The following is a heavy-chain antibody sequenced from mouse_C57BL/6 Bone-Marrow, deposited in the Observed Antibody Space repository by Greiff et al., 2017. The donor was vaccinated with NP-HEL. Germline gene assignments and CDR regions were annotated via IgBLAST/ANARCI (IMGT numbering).Heavy chain of an antibody. CDR3: ARDALYGSSFYAMDY. J-gene: IGHJ4*01. Sequence: EVKLVESGGGLVQSGRSLRLSCATSGFTFSDFYMEWVRQAPGKGLEWIAASRNKANDYTTEYSASVKGRFIVSRDTSQSILYLQMNTLRAEDTAIYYCARDALYGSSFYAMDYWGQGTSVTVSS. V-gene: IGHV7-1*01. CDR2: SRNKANDYTT. D-gene: IGHD1-1*01. CDR1: GFTFSDFY.